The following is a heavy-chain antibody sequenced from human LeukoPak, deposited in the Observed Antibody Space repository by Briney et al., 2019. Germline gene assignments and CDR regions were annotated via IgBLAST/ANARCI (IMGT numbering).Heavy chain of an antibody. D-gene: IGHD2-2*01. J-gene: IGHJ4*02. CDR3: ARAKGYCSSTSCSREYYFDY. CDR1: GYSFTSYW. V-gene: IGHV5-51*01. Sequence: GESLKISCKGSGYSFTSYWIGWVRQMPGKGLEWMGIIYPGDSDTRYGPSFQGQVTISADKSISTAYLQWSSLKASDTAMYYCARAKGYCSSTSCSREYYFDYWGQGTLVTVSS. CDR2: IYPGDSDT.